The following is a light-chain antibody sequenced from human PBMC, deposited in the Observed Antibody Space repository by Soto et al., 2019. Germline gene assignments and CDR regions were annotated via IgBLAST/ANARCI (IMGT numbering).Light chain of an antibody. J-gene: IGKJ1*01. CDR2: GAS. CDR1: QSVSSN. Sequence: EIVMTQSPATLSVSPGERATRSCGASQSVSSNLAWYRQKPGQAPRLLIYGASTRATGIPARFSGSGSGTEFTLTISSLQSEDFAVYYCQQYNNWPRTFGQGTKVHIK. V-gene: IGKV3-15*01. CDR3: QQYNNWPRT.